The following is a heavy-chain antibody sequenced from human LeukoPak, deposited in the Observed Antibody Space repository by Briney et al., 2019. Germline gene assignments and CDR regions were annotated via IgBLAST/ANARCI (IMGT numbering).Heavy chain of an antibody. CDR2: IIPIFGTV. CDR3: ARENGYDRDRELTL. D-gene: IGHD5-12*01. CDR1: GYTFTSYS. V-gene: IGHV1-69*13. Sequence: SVKVSCKASGYTFTSYSISWVRQAPGQGLEWMGGIIPIFGTVNYAQKFQGRVTITADESTSTAYMELSSQRSEDTAVYYCARENGYDRDRELTLWGQGTLVTVSS. J-gene: IGHJ4*02.